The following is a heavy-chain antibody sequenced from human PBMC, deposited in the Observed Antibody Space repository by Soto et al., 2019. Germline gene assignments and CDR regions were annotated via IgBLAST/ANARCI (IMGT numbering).Heavy chain of an antibody. Sequence: GGSLRLSCAASGFAFYYYNMNWVRQAPGRGLEWVSSISGSGIDIHFTDSVKGRFTISRDNAKTSLYLQMNSLRAEDTAVYYCARDGYCSGTSCYTHFDYWGQGTLVTVSS. CDR3: ARDGYCSGTSCYTHFDY. CDR2: ISGSGIDI. D-gene: IGHD2-2*02. CDR1: GFAFYYYN. J-gene: IGHJ4*02. V-gene: IGHV3-21*01.